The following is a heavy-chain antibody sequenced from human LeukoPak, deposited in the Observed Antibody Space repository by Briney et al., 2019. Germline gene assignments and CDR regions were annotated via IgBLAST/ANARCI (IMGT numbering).Heavy chain of an antibody. J-gene: IGHJ4*02. Sequence: GGSLRLSCAASGFTVSSNYMSWVRQAPGKGLEWVSVIYSGGSTYYADSVKGRFAISRDNSKNTLYLQMNNLRAEDTAVYYCAFHYYDSSGYFLNFDYWGQGTLVTVSS. CDR2: IYSGGST. CDR3: AFHYYDSSGYFLNFDY. CDR1: GFTVSSNY. D-gene: IGHD3-22*01. V-gene: IGHV3-66*01.